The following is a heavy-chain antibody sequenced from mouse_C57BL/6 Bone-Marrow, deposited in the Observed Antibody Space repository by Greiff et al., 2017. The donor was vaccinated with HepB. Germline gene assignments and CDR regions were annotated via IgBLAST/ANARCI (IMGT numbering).Heavy chain of an antibody. D-gene: IGHD2-3*01. CDR1: GFTFSDYY. J-gene: IGHJ3*01. CDR3: AREDDGNYVAY. V-gene: IGHV5-16*01. CDR2: INYDGSST. Sequence: DVQLQESEGGLVQPGSSMKLSCTASGFTFSDYYMAWVRQVPEKGLEWVANINYDGSSTYYLDSLKSRFIISRDNAKNILYLQMSSLKSEDTATYYCAREDDGNYVAYWGQGTLVTVSA.